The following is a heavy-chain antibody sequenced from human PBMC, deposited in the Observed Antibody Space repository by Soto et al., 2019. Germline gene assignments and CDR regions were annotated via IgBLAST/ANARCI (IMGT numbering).Heavy chain of an antibody. CDR2: IKSKTDGETT. CDR3: TPDITDWFFTGAFDI. CDR1: GLSFSKAW. V-gene: IGHV3-15*01. J-gene: IGHJ3*02. D-gene: IGHD3-9*01. Sequence: EVRLVESGGGLVKQGGSLRLTCAVSGLSFSKAWMSWVRQAPGKGLEWIGRIKSKTDGETTDYAAPVKGRFSISRDDSKSTLYLQMNRLKTEDTAVYYCTPDITDWFFTGAFDIWGQGTVVTVSS.